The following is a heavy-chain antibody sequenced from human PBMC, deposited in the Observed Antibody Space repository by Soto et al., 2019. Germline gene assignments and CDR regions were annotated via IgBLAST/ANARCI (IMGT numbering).Heavy chain of an antibody. CDR2: INWNGGST. J-gene: IGHJ6*02. V-gene: IGHV3-20*04. CDR3: ARASRDGYNTPGMDV. Sequence: GGSLRLSCAASGFTFDDYGMSWVRQAPGKGLEWVSGINWNGGSTGYADSVKGRFTISRDNAKNSLYLQMNSLRAEDTAVYYCARASRDGYNTPGMDVWGQGTTVTVSS. D-gene: IGHD5-12*01. CDR1: GFTFDDYG.